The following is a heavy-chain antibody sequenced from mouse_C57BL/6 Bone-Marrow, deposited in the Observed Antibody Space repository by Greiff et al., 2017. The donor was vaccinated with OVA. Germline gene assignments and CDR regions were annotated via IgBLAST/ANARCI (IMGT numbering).Heavy chain of an antibody. D-gene: IGHD1-2*01. CDR2: IYPGGGYT. V-gene: IGHV1-63*01. J-gene: IGHJ2*01. Sequence: VQGVESGAELVRPGTSVKMSCKASGYTFTNYWIGWAKQRPGHGLEWIGDIYPGGGYTNYNEKFKGKATLTADKSSSTAYMQFSRLTSEDSAIYYCARYTTAFDYWGQGTTLTVSS. CDR1: GYTFTNYW. CDR3: ARYTTAFDY.